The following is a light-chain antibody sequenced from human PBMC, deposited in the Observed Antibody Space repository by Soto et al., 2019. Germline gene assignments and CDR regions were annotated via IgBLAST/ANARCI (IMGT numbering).Light chain of an antibody. Sequence: DIQMTQSPSTLSASVGDRVTITCRASQSISSWLAWYQQKPGKAPKLLIYKASTLKSGVPSRFSGSGSGTDFTFTISRLQPEDIATYYCQQYENLPTFGQGTLLE. CDR3: QQYENLPT. J-gene: IGKJ5*01. CDR2: KAS. V-gene: IGKV1-5*03. CDR1: QSISSW.